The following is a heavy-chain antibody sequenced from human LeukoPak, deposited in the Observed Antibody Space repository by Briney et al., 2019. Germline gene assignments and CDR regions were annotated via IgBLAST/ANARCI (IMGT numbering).Heavy chain of an antibody. Sequence: SETLSLTCTVSGGSISSYYWSWIRQPPGKGLEWIGYIYYSGSTNYNPSLKSRVTISVDTSKNQFSLKLSSVTAADTAVYYCARLDSTYDILTGYYHGPFDYWGQGTLVTVSS. CDR1: GGSISSYY. V-gene: IGHV4-59*08. CDR3: ARLDSTYDILTGYYHGPFDY. D-gene: IGHD3-9*01. J-gene: IGHJ4*02. CDR2: IYYSGST.